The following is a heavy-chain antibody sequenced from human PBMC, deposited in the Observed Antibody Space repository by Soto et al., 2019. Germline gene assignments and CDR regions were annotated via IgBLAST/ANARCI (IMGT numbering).Heavy chain of an antibody. CDR1: GGSISSSSYY. CDR3: ARGPLSSSWCNYYYYYGMDV. CDR2: IYYSGST. V-gene: IGHV4-39*01. Sequence: SETLSLTCTVSGGSISSSSYYWGWIRQPPGKGLEWIGSIYYSGSTYYNPSLKSRVTISVDTSKNQFSLKLSSVTAADTAVYYCARGPLSSSWCNYYYYYGMDVWGQGTTVTVSS. D-gene: IGHD6-13*01. J-gene: IGHJ6*02.